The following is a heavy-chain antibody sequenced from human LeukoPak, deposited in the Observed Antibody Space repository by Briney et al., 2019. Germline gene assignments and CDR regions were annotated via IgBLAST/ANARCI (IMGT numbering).Heavy chain of an antibody. D-gene: IGHD6-6*01. CDR3: ARRAGSSSNWYFDL. Sequence: SETLSLTCTVSGGSISSYYWSWIRQPPGKRLEWIGYIYYSGSTNYNPSLKSRVTISVDTSKNQFSLKLSSVTAADTAVYYCARRAGSSSNWYFDLWGRGTLVTVSS. CDR1: GGSISSYY. J-gene: IGHJ2*01. CDR2: IYYSGST. V-gene: IGHV4-59*08.